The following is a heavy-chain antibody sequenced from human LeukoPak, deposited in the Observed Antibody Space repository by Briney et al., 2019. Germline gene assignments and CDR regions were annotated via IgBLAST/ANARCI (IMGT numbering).Heavy chain of an antibody. V-gene: IGHV4-59*01. Sequence: SETLSLTCTVSGGSISSYYWSWIRQPPGKGLECIEYIYYSGSTNYNPSLKSRVTISVDTSKNQFSLKLSSVTAADTAVYYCARMGWLQLGLDYWGQGTLVTVSS. D-gene: IGHD5-24*01. J-gene: IGHJ4*02. CDR1: GGSISSYY. CDR2: IYYSGST. CDR3: ARMGWLQLGLDY.